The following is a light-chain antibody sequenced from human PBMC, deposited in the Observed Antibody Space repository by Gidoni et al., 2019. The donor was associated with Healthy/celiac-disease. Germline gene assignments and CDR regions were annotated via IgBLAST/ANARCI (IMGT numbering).Light chain of an antibody. V-gene: IGLV4-69*01. CDR1: SGHSRYA. CDR2: LNSDGSH. CDR3: QTWGTGIRV. Sequence: QLVLTQSPSASASLGASVKLTCTLSSGHSRYAIAWHQQQPEKGPRYWMKLNSDGSHSKGDGIPDRFSGSSSGAERYLTISSRQSEDEADYYCQTWGTGIRVVGGGTKLTVL. J-gene: IGLJ2*01.